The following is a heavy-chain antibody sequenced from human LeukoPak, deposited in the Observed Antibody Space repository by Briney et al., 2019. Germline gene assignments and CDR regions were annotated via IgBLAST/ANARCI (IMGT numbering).Heavy chain of an antibody. Sequence: ASVKVSCKASGYTFTSYYMHWARQAPGQGLEWMGIINPSGGSTSYAQKFQGRVTMTRDTSISTAYMELSRLRSDDTAVYYCARDPGRYCSGGSCYGNWFDPWGQGTLVTVSS. CDR3: ARDPGRYCSGGSCYGNWFDP. J-gene: IGHJ5*02. D-gene: IGHD2-15*01. V-gene: IGHV1-46*01. CDR2: INPSGGST. CDR1: GYTFTSYY.